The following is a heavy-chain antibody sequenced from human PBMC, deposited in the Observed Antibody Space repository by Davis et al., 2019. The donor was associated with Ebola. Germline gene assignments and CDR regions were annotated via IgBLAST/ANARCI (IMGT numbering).Heavy chain of an antibody. CDR3: GLLGYTLLGH. Sequence: PGGSLRLSCAASGFPFSSYWMSWVRQAPGKGLEWVANIKQDGSAKYYVDSVKGRFTISRDNAKNSLFLQMNSLRAEDTAVYYCGLLGYTLLGHWGQGTPVTVSS. D-gene: IGHD6-13*01. CDR2: IKQDGSAK. CDR1: GFPFSSYW. V-gene: IGHV3-7*01. J-gene: IGHJ4*02.